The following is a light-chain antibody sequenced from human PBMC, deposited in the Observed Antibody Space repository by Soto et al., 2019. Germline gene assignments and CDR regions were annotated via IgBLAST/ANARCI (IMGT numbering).Light chain of an antibody. CDR1: QSVSNN. V-gene: IGKV3-15*01. Sequence: EIVMTQSPATLSVSPGERATLSCRASQSVSNNLAWYQQKPGQAPRLLIYGASTGATGLPARFTGSGSGTEFTLTISSLQSEDFAVYYCQQFNDWPLTVGGGTKVEIK. CDR2: GAS. J-gene: IGKJ4*01. CDR3: QQFNDWPLT.